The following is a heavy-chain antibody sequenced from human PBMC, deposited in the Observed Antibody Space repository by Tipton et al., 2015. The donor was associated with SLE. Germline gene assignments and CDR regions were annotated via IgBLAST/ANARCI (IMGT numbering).Heavy chain of an antibody. CDR3: ASSSWYKWYFDL. Sequence: LSLTCAVYGGSFSGYYWSWIRQPPGKGLEWIGEINHSGSTNYNPSLKSRVTISVDTSKNQFSLKLSSVTAADTAVYYCASSSWYKWYFDLWGRGTLVTVSS. J-gene: IGHJ2*01. V-gene: IGHV4-34*01. CDR2: INHSGST. D-gene: IGHD6-13*01. CDR1: GGSFSGYY.